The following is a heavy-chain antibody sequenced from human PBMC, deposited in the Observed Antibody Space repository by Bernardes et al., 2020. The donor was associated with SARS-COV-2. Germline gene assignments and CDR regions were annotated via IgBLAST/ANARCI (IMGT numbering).Heavy chain of an antibody. CDR2: INSDGSST. V-gene: IGHV3-74*01. CDR1: GFTFSSYW. D-gene: IGHD6-6*01. J-gene: IGHJ6*02. Sequence: GGSLRLSCAVSGFTFSSYWMHWVRQAPGKGLVWVSRINSDGSSTSYADSVKGRFTISRDNAKNTLYLQMNSLRAEDTALYYCVRDREVAARGDGMDVWGQGTTVTVSS. CDR3: VRDREVAARGDGMDV.